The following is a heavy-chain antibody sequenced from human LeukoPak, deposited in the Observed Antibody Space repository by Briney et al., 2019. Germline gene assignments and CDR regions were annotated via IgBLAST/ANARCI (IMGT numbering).Heavy chain of an antibody. V-gene: IGHV4-39*07. CDR2: IFHSGST. CDR3: ARVVRGVIVKYNWFDP. CDR1: GGFIRSNSYY. D-gene: IGHD3-10*01. J-gene: IGHJ5*02. Sequence: SETLSLTCAVSGGFIRSNSYYWGWIRQPPGKGLEWIGSIFHSGSTYFNPSLKSRVTISVDAAKNQFSLKVTSVTAADTAIYYCARVVRGVIVKYNWFDPWGQGTLVTVSS.